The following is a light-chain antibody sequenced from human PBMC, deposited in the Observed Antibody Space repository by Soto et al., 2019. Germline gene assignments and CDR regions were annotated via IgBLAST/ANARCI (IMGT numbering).Light chain of an antibody. CDR1: QGVRSN. Sequence: EIVMTQSPATLSVSPGERATLFCRASQGVRSNFLAWYQQKPGQAPSLLIYGASIRATGIPARFSGSGSGTEFTLTINSLQSEDFAVYYCQQHSAWPLTFGGGTKVEIK. CDR2: GAS. V-gene: IGKV3-15*01. CDR3: QQHSAWPLT. J-gene: IGKJ4*01.